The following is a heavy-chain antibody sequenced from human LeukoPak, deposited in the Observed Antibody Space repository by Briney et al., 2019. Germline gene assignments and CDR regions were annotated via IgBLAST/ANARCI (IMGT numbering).Heavy chain of an antibody. D-gene: IGHD3-22*01. CDR1: GGSISSYY. CDR3: ARAGDSSGYPLWAFDI. CDR2: IYYSGST. J-gene: IGHJ3*02. V-gene: IGHV4-59*12. Sequence: SETLSLTCTVSGGSISSYYWSWIRQPPGKGLEWIGYIYYSGSTNYNPSLKSRVTISVDTSKNQFSLKLSSVAAADTAVYYCARAGDSSGYPLWAFDIWGQGTMVTVSS.